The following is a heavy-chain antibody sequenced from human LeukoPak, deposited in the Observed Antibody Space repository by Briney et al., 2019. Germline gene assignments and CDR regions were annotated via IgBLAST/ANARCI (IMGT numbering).Heavy chain of an antibody. J-gene: IGHJ4*02. CDR2: INHSGST. D-gene: IGHD3-16*02. V-gene: IGHV4-39*07. CDR3: ARSAFYIVY. CDR1: GGSISSSSYY. Sequence: SETLSLTCTVSGGSISSSSYYWGWIRQPPGKGLEWIGEINHSGSTNYNPSLKSRVTISVDTSKNQFSLKLSSVTAADTAVYYCARSAFYIVYWGQGTLVTVSS.